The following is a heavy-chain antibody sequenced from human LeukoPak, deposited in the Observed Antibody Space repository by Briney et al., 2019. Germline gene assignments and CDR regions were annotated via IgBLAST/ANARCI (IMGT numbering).Heavy chain of an antibody. CDR3: ARLMHDYGSPEDTYYFDY. V-gene: IGHV1-18*01. D-gene: IGHD4-17*01. CDR1: GYTFTSYG. J-gene: IGHJ4*02. Sequence: GASVKVSCKASGYTFTSYGISWVRQAPGQGLEWMGWISAYNGNTNYAQKLQGRVTMTTDTSTSTAYMELRSLRSDDTAVYYCARLMHDYGSPEDTYYFDYWGQGTLVTVSS. CDR2: ISAYNGNT.